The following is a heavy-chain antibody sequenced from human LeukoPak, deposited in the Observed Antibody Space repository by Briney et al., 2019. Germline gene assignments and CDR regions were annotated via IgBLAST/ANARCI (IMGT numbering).Heavy chain of an antibody. D-gene: IGHD6-19*01. CDR1: GYTFTSYG. J-gene: IGHJ4*02. Sequence: ASVKVSCKASGYTFTSYGISWVRQAPGQGLEWMGWISAFNGNTNYAQKLQGRVTMTTDTSTSTAYMELRSLRSDDTAVYYCAGDPGYTSDWYGGYFDYWGQGTLVTVSS. CDR3: AGDPGYTSDWYGGYFDY. CDR2: ISAFNGNT. V-gene: IGHV1-18*01.